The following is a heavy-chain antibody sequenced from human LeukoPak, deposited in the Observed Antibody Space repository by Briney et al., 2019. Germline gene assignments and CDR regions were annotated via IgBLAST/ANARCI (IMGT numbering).Heavy chain of an antibody. J-gene: IGHJ4*02. CDR3: GKTTTGYSSGRNPAWPVDY. CDR1: GFTFSSKA. D-gene: IGHD6-19*01. V-gene: IGHV3-23*01. Sequence: PGGSLRLSCTASGFTFSSKAMYWVRQAPGKGLEWVSGIFGSGGSAHYADSVKGRFTISRDNSQNTVYLQMNSLRAEDTAVYYCGKTTTGYSSGRNPAWPVDYWGQGTLVTVSS. CDR2: IFGSGGSA.